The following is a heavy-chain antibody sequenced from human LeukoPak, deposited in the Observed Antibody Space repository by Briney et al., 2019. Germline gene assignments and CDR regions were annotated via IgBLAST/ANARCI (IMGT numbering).Heavy chain of an antibody. CDR2: ISGSGGST. CDR1: GFTFSSYA. CDR3: AKDLRVYSSSH. Sequence: GGSMRLSCAASGFTFSSYAMSWVRQPPGEGLEWVSAISGSGGSTYYADSVKGRFSISRDNSKNTLYLQMNSLRAEDTAVYYCAKDLRVYSSSHWGQGTLVTVSS. D-gene: IGHD6-6*01. J-gene: IGHJ4*02. V-gene: IGHV3-23*01.